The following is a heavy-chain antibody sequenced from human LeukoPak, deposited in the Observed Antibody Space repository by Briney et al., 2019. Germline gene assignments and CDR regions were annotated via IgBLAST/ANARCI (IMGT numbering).Heavy chain of an antibody. CDR3: ARTAASSGWYLDYYYGMTS. Sequence: SVKVSCKASGGTFSSYAISWVRQAPGQGLEWMGGIIPIFGTANYAQKFQGRVTITADESTSTAYMELSSLRSEDTAVYYCARTAASSGWYLDYYYGMTSGAKGPRSPSP. D-gene: IGHD6-19*01. J-gene: IGHJ6*02. CDR1: GGTFSSYA. CDR2: IIPIFGTA. V-gene: IGHV1-69*13.